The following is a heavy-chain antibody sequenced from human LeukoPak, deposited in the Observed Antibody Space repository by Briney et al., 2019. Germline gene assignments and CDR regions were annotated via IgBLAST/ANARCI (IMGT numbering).Heavy chain of an antibody. CDR3: ARGVATVTTYFDY. D-gene: IGHD4-17*01. CDR2: IYHSGST. J-gene: IGHJ4*02. CDR1: GGSISSGGYS. V-gene: IGHV4-30-2*01. Sequence: SETLSLTCAVSGGSISSGGYSWSWIRQPPGKGLEWIGYIYHSGSTYYNPSLKSRITISVDRSKNQFSQKLSSVTAADTAVYYWARGVATVTTYFDYWGRGTGDTVSS.